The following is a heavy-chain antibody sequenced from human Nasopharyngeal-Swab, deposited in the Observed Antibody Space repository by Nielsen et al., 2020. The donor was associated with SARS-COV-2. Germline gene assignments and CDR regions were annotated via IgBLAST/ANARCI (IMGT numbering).Heavy chain of an antibody. CDR3: ARDSDNWAIDY. D-gene: IGHD1-1*01. V-gene: IGHV1-46*01. CDR1: GFTFSSFG. J-gene: IGHJ4*02. CDR2: FDPRGDST. Sequence: GESLKISCAASGFTFSSFGMHWVRQAPGQGLEWMAIFDPRGDSTSHAQKFQGRLTMTTDTTTSTLYMELSSLRPEDAAVYYCARDSDNWAIDYWGQGTLVTVSP.